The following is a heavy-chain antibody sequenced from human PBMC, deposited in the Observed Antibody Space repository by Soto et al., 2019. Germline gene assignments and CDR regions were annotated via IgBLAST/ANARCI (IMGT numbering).Heavy chain of an antibody. CDR3: ARLGGYCSSTSCYGYYGMDV. CDR2: FYYSEST. D-gene: IGHD2-2*01. J-gene: IGHJ6*02. V-gene: IGHV4-39*01. CDR1: RGSISRGPSS. Sequence: PSETLSLTCTPARGSISRGPSSCGWIRQPPEEGLEWIGTFYYSESTYYNPSLESRVTISVDTSKNQFSLKVSSVTVADTAVYYCARLGGYCSSTSCYGYYGMDVWGQGTTVT.